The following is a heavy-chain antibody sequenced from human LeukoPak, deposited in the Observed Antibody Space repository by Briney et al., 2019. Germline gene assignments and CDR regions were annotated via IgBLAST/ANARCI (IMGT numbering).Heavy chain of an antibody. J-gene: IGHJ3*02. Sequence: SVKVSCKASGGTFSSYAISWVRRAPGQGLEWMGGIIPIFGAANCAQKFQGRVTITADESTSTAYMELSSLGSEDTAVYYCARVGPVGSRQVYYDSSGYPTANDAFDIWGQGTMVTVSS. D-gene: IGHD3-22*01. CDR1: GGTFSSYA. V-gene: IGHV1-69*13. CDR3: ARVGPVGSRQVYYDSSGYPTANDAFDI. CDR2: IIPIFGAA.